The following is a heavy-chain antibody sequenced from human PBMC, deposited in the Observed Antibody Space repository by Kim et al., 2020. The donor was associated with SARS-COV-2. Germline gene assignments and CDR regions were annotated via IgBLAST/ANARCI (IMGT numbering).Heavy chain of an antibody. CDR1: GFPFSNYW. CDR2: INQDGSVN. V-gene: IGHV3-7*01. CDR3: ARTGYSSNSIDY. J-gene: IGHJ4*02. Sequence: GGSLRLSCAASGFPFSNYWMNWVRQAPGRGLEWGGNINQDGSVNYYVESVKGRFTISRDNAKNSVYLQINSLRVEDTAVYFCARTGYSSNSIDYWGQGTL. D-gene: IGHD6-19*01.